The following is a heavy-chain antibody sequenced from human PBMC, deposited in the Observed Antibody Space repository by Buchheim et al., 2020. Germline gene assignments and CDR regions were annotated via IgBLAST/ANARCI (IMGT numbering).Heavy chain of an antibody. CDR1: GFTFSSYA. V-gene: IGHV3-30-3*01. Sequence: QVQLVESGGGVVQPGRSLRLSCAASGFTFSSYAMHWVRQAPGKGLEWVAVISYDGSNKYYADSVKGRFTISRDNSKNTLYLQMNSLRAEDTAVYYCARDLIGRGVVDHRHGMDVWGQGTT. CDR2: ISYDGSNK. D-gene: IGHD2-15*01. CDR3: ARDLIGRGVVDHRHGMDV. J-gene: IGHJ6*02.